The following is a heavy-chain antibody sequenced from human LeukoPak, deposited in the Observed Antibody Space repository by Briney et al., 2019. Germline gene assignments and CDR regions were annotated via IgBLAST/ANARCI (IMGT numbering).Heavy chain of an antibody. V-gene: IGHV3-23*01. CDR2: ITDSGDDI. D-gene: IGHD2-15*01. CDR3: VKSTAMVGGYSHD. CDR1: GFTFNTYA. J-gene: IGHJ1*01. Sequence: PGGALRVSCAPSGFTFNTYAMNWVPQAPGEGLGWVSAITDSGDDIYYADSVKGRVTISRDDPINTLFLQMRTPKDHDTAVYYCVKSTAMVGGYSHDWGQGTLVTVSS.